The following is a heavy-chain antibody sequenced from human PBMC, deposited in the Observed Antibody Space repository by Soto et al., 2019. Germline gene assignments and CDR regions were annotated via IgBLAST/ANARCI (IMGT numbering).Heavy chain of an antibody. Sequence: SVKVSCKASGGTFSSYAISWVRQAPGQGLEWMGGIIPIFGTANYAQKFQGRVTITADKSTSTAYMELSSLRSEDTAVYYCARDSPGEYVRGSYRPAGERLFWFDPWGQGTLVTVS. CDR1: GGTFSSYA. CDR2: IIPIFGTA. J-gene: IGHJ5*02. D-gene: IGHD3-16*02. V-gene: IGHV1-69*06. CDR3: ARDSPGEYVRGSYRPAGERLFWFDP.